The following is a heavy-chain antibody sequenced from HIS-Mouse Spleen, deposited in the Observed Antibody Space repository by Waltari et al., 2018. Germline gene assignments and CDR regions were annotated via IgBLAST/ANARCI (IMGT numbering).Heavy chain of an antibody. CDR3: AREIPYSSSWYDWYFDL. CDR1: GGSISISSYY. Sequence: QLQLQESGPGLVKPSETLSLPCPVSGGSISISSYYWRWIRQPPGKGLEWIGSIYYSGSTYYNPSLKSRVTISVDTSKNQFSLKLSSVTAADTAVYYCAREIPYSSSWYDWYFDLWGRGTLVTVSS. J-gene: IGHJ2*01. CDR2: IYYSGST. V-gene: IGHV4-39*07. D-gene: IGHD6-13*01.